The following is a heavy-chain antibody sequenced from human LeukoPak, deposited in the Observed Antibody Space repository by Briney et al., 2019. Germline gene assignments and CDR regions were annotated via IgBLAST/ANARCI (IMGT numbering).Heavy chain of an antibody. Sequence: GGSLRLSCAASGFPFSGYWMTRVRQAPGRGLEWVATIKEDGSEADFGDSVKGRFAISRDNAKNSLYLQMNSLRGEDTAVYYCARGGANRFDYWGQGTLVTVSS. CDR1: GFPFSGYW. V-gene: IGHV3-7*04. D-gene: IGHD3-16*01. CDR3: ARGGANRFDY. J-gene: IGHJ4*02. CDR2: IKEDGSEA.